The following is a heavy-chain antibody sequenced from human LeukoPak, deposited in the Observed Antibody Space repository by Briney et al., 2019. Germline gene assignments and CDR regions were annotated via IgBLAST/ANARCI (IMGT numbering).Heavy chain of an antibody. J-gene: IGHJ4*02. CDR1: GFSFNSYS. D-gene: IGHD1-26*01. CDR3: ARDLKWAFDY. Sequence: PGGSLRLSCAASGFSFNSYSINWVRQAPGKGLEWVSYIGIDDTTIWYADSVKGRFTISRDTAKSSLYLQMNSLRDADTAVYYCARDLKWAFDYWGQGTLVAVSS. V-gene: IGHV3-48*02. CDR2: IGIDDTTI.